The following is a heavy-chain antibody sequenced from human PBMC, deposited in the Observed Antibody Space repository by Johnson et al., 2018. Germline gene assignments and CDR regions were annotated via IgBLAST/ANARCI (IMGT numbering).Heavy chain of an antibody. CDR3: AIYCRSTTCKNYGMDV. V-gene: IGHV3-21*01. CDR2: ISNGGAYV. CDR1: GFIFSSYT. J-gene: IGHJ6*02. D-gene: IGHD2-2*01. Sequence: VQLVQSGGGLVKPGGSLRLSCVASGFIFSSYTMNWVRQDPGKGLEWVSSISNGGAYVYYADSVKGRFTISRDNPKNSLYLQMDSLRAEDTADYYWAIYCRSTTCKNYGMDVWGQGTTVTVSS.